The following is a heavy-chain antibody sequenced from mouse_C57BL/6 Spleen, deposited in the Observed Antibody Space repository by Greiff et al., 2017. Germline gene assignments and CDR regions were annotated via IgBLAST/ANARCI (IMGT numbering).Heavy chain of an antibody. CDR2: IYPGSGST. Sequence: VQLQQSGAELVKPGASVKMSCKASGYTFTSYWITWVKQRPGQGLEWIGDIYPGSGSTNYNEKFKSKATLTVDTSSSTAYMQLSSLTSEDSAVYYCAGGNSDYYAMDYWGQGTSVTVSS. D-gene: IGHD2-1*01. J-gene: IGHJ4*01. CDR3: AGGNSDYYAMDY. CDR1: GYTFTSYW. V-gene: IGHV1-55*01.